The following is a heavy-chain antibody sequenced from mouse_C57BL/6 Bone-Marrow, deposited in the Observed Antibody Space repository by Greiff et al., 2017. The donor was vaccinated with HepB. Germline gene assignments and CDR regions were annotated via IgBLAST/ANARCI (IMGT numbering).Heavy chain of an antibody. CDR1: GYTSTDYY. D-gene: IGHD1-1*01. Sequence: VQLQQSGPELVKPGASVKISCKASGYTSTDYYMNWVKQSHGKSLEWIGDINPNNGGTSYNQKFKGKATLTVDKSSSTAYMELRSLTSEDSAVYYCARRAYYGSSRGWFAYWGQGTLVTVSA. CDR3: ARRAYYGSSRGWFAY. J-gene: IGHJ3*01. V-gene: IGHV1-26*01. CDR2: INPNNGGT.